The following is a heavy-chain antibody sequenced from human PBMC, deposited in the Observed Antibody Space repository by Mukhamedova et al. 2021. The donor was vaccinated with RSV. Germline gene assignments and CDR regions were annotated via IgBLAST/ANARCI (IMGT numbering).Heavy chain of an antibody. D-gene: IGHD4-17*01. J-gene: IGHJ4*02. V-gene: IGHV3-23*01. Sequence: VKGRFTVSRDNSNNTLYLQMDSLGAEDTAIYYCGKGGDNDYGDFLVDYWGQGTLVTVSS. CDR3: GKGGDNDYGDFLVDY.